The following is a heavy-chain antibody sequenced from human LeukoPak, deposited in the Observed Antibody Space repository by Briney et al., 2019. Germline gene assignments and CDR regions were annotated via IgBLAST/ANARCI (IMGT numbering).Heavy chain of an antibody. CDR1: GGTFSSYA. CDR3: AREGLDSSGYCHFDH. J-gene: IGHJ4*02. Sequence: ASVKVSCKASGGTFSSYAISWVRQAPGQGLEWMGGIIPIFGTANYAQKFQGRVTITADESTSTAYMELSSLRSEDTAVYYCAREGLDSSGYCHFDHWGQGTLVTVSS. CDR2: IIPIFGTA. V-gene: IGHV1-69*13. D-gene: IGHD3-22*01.